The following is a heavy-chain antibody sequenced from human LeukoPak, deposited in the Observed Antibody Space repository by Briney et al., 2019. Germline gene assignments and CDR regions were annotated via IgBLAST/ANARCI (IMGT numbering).Heavy chain of an antibody. J-gene: IGHJ4*02. CDR3: AGTRGYSYGRLDY. CDR2: ISGSGGST. CDR1: GFTFSSYA. Sequence: KPGGSLRLSCAASGFTFSSYAMSWVRQAPGKGLEWVSAISGSGGSTYYADSVKGRFTISRDNSKNTLYLQMNSLRAEDTAVYYCAGTRGYSYGRLDYWGQGTLVTVSS. V-gene: IGHV3-23*01. D-gene: IGHD5-18*01.